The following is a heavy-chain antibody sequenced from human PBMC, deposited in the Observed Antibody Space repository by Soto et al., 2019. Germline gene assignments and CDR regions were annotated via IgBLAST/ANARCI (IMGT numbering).Heavy chain of an antibody. D-gene: IGHD6-13*01. CDR3: ARVRIAARTGTYGMNV. J-gene: IGHJ6*04. V-gene: IGHV4-4*07. Sequence: SETLSPTCTVSCESLSGHYWSCIRQPSWKGPEWIVRIYSSGNTNYNPSLKSRVTMSVDMSKNQFPLKFTSVNAAETAVYYCARVRIAARTGTYGMNVGAKAQKVPVSS. CDR1: CESLSGHY. CDR2: IYSSGNT.